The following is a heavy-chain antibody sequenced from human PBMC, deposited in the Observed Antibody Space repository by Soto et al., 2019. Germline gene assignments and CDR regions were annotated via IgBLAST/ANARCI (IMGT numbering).Heavy chain of an antibody. CDR3: AGFPSLRRYFDY. V-gene: IGHV3-23*01. CDR2: ISADGEDS. D-gene: IGHD6-6*01. CDR1: GFAFSRYA. Sequence: HPGGSLRLSCAASGFAFSRYAMSWVRQAPGKGLEWVSTISADGEDSFYADSVKGRFTISRDNSKNTQYLQMNNLRVEDTALYYCAGFPSLRRYFDYWGQGTLVTVSS. J-gene: IGHJ4*02.